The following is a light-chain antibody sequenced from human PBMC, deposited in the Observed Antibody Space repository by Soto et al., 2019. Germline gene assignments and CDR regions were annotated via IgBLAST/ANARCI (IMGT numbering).Light chain of an antibody. V-gene: IGKV3-20*01. CDR2: GAS. CDR3: QQYGSSIQT. CDR1: QSVSSSY. J-gene: IGKJ1*01. Sequence: EIVLTHSPGTLSLSPGERATLSFRASQSVSSSYLAWYQQKPGQAPRLLIYGASSRATGIPDRFSGSGSGTDFTLTISRLEPEDFAVYYCQQYGSSIQTFGQGTKVDI.